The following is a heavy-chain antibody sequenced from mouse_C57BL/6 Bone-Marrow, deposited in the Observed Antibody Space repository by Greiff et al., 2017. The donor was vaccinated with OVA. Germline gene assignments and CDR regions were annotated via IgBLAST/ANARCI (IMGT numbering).Heavy chain of an antibody. J-gene: IGHJ3*01. CDR1: GYTFTSYW. V-gene: IGHV1-55*01. D-gene: IGHD2-9*01. CDR3: ARPTMVTTGFAY. Sequence: QVQLQQPGAELVKPGASVKMSCKASGYTFTSYWITWVKQRPGQGLEWIGDIYPGSGSTNYNEKFKSKATLTVDTSSSTAYMQLSSLTSEDSAVYYCARPTMVTTGFAYWGQGTLVTVSA. CDR2: IYPGSGST.